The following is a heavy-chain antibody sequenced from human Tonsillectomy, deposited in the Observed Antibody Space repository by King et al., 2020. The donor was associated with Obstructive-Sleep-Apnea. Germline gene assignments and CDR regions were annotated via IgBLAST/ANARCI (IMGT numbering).Heavy chain of an antibody. CDR2: IYPSDSYT. Sequence: VQLVESGAEVKKPGESLRISCKGSGYSFTSYWFSLVRQMPGKGLEWMGSIYPSDSYTNYCQSFLGHVTISADKSISTAYLQWSSLKASDTAMYYCASSEMATIDDWFDPWGQGTLVTVSS. J-gene: IGHJ5*02. V-gene: IGHV5-10-1*01. CDR1: GYSFTSYW. CDR3: ASSEMATIDDWFDP. D-gene: IGHD5-24*01.